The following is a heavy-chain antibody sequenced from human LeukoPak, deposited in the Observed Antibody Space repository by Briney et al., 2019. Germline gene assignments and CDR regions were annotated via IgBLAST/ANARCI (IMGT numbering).Heavy chain of an antibody. CDR2: IYSGGST. J-gene: IGHJ3*02. CDR1: GFTVSSNY. D-gene: IGHD6-13*01. V-gene: IGHV3-53*05. Sequence: PGGSLRLSCAASGFTVSSNYMSWVRQAPGKGLEWVSVIYSGGSTYYADSVKGRFTISRDNAKNSLYLQMNSLRAEDTALYYCAESSSSLEGGAFDIWGQGTMVTVSS. CDR3: AESSSSLEGGAFDI.